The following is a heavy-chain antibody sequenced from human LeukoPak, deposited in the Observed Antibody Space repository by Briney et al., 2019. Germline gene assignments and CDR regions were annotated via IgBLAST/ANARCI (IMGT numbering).Heavy chain of an antibody. D-gene: IGHD4-17*01. Sequence: GGSLRLSCAASGLTGSHDYVSWVRQAPGKGLEWVSAIHTSGDTCYADSVKGRFTISRDTSKNTLYLQINSLRVEDTAVYYCIVFGDSNHWGQGTLVTVSS. CDR2: IHTSGDT. CDR1: GLTGSHDY. J-gene: IGHJ5*02. CDR3: IVFGDSNH. V-gene: IGHV3-53*01.